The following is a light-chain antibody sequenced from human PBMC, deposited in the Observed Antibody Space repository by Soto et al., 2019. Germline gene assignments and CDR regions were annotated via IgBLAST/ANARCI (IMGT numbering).Light chain of an antibody. CDR1: QKISRY. Sequence: DLQVTQSPSSLSASVGDRVTISCRASQKISRYLNWYQQKPGEAPKLLIYAASGLQNGVPSRFSGSGSGTDFTLTISSLQPEDFATYFCQQSYSILPFTFGGGTKVEIK. CDR3: QQSYSILPFT. V-gene: IGKV1-39*01. CDR2: AAS. J-gene: IGKJ4*01.